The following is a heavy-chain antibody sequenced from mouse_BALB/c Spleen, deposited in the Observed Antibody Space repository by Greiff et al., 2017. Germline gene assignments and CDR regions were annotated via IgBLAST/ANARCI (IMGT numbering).Heavy chain of an antibody. CDR2: ISDGGSYT. D-gene: IGHD2-4*01. CDR3: ARDQGIYYDYDGGAMDD. J-gene: IGHJ4*01. Sequence: EVKVVESGGGLVKPGGSLKLSCAASGFTFSDYYMYWVRQTPEKRLEWVATISDGGSYTYYPDSVKGRFTISRDNAKNNLYLQMSSLKSEDTAMYYCARDQGIYYDYDGGAMDDWGQGTSVTVSS. V-gene: IGHV5-4*02. CDR1: GFTFSDYY.